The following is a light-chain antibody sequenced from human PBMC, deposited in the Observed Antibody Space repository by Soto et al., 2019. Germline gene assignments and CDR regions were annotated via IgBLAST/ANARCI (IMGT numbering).Light chain of an antibody. CDR2: EVS. V-gene: IGLV2-14*01. CDR3: SSDTSSSTLEYV. Sequence: QSALTQPASVSGSPGQSSTISCTGTRSDVGGYNYVSWYQQHPGKAPKLMIYEVSNRPSGVSNRLAGSKSGNTASLTISGLPAEDEADYYCSSDTSSSTLEYVFGTGTKLTGL. J-gene: IGLJ1*01. CDR1: RSDVGGYNY.